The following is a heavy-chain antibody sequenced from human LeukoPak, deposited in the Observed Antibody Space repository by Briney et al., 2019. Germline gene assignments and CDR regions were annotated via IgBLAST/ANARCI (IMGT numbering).Heavy chain of an antibody. CDR2: IYYTGST. Sequence: PSETLSLTCTVSGGSISSYYWSWVRQPPGKGLEWIVHIYYTGSTNYNPSLKSRVTISVDTSKNQFSLKLSSLTAADTAVYYCARHDRNGGRYYDFDYWGQGTLVTVSS. CDR3: ARHDRNGGRYYDFDY. V-gene: IGHV4-59*08. CDR1: GGSISSYY. J-gene: IGHJ4*02. D-gene: IGHD1-26*01.